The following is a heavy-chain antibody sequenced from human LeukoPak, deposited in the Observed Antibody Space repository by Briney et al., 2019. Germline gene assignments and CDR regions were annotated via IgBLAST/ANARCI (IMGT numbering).Heavy chain of an antibody. CDR3: ARVGSGGFGVFDY. CDR2: TYYRSKWKN. V-gene: IGHV6-1*01. CDR1: GDSVSSNTAC. Sequence: SQTLSLTCVISGDSVSSNTACWNWIRQSPSRGLEWLGRTYYRSKWKNDYALSVKSRITINPDTSKNQFSLKLSSVTAADTAVYYCARVGSGGFGVFDYWGQGTLVTVSS. J-gene: IGHJ4*02. D-gene: IGHD3-10*01.